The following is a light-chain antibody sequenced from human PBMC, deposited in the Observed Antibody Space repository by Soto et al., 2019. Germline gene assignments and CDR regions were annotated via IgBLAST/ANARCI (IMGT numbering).Light chain of an antibody. CDR3: GTWDSSLSAVV. CDR1: SSNFGNNY. Sequence: QSVLTQPPSVSAAPGQKVTISRSGSSSNFGNNYVSWYQQLPGTAPKFLIYDNNKRPSGIPDRFSGSKSGTSATLGITGVQTGDEADYYCGTWDSSLSAVVFGGGTKLTV. V-gene: IGLV1-51*01. CDR2: DNN. J-gene: IGLJ2*01.